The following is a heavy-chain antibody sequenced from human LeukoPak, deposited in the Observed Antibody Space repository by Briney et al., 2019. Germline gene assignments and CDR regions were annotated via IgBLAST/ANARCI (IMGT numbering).Heavy chain of an antibody. CDR2: IYYSGST. CDR3: ARDRGTKFDP. CDR1: GVSISSYY. Sequence: SETLSLTCTVSGVSISSYYWSWIRQPPGKGLEWIGYIYYSGSTNYNPSLKSRVTISVDTSKNQFSLKLSSVTAADTAVYYCARDRGTKFDPWGQGTLVTVSS. J-gene: IGHJ5*02. D-gene: IGHD2-8*01. V-gene: IGHV4-59*01.